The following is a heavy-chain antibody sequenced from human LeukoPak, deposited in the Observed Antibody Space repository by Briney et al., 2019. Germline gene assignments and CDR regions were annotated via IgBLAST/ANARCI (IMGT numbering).Heavy chain of an antibody. J-gene: IGHJ4*02. CDR2: ISSSSSYI. V-gene: IGHV3-21*04. CDR3: ARDMDRYYYDSSGYRPFHF. CDR1: GFTFSSYS. Sequence: GGSLRLSCAASGFTFSSYSMNWVRQAPGKGLEWVSSISSSSSYIYYADSVKGRFTISRDNAKNSLYLQMNSLRTEDTALYYCARDMDRYYYDSSGYRPFHFWGQGTLATVSS. D-gene: IGHD3-22*01.